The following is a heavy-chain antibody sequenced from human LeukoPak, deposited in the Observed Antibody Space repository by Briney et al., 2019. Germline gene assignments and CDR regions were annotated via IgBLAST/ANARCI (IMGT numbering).Heavy chain of an antibody. J-gene: IGHJ6*02. D-gene: IGHD4-11*01. CDR2: VYYSGIT. V-gene: IGHV4-61*01. CDR3: ARSYSYYYYYYGMDV. CDR1: GDSVSGGTYY. Sequence: SETLSLTCTVSGDSVSGGTYYWTWIRQPPGKGLEWIGCVYYSGITNYSPSLKSRVTISLDTSKGQFSLKLSSVTAADTATYYCARSYSYYYYYYGMDVWGQGTTVTVSS.